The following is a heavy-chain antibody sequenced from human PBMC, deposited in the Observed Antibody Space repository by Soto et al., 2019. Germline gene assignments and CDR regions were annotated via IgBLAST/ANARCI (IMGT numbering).Heavy chain of an antibody. CDR2: IYYSGST. CDR1: GGSINNHY. J-gene: IGHJ4*02. Sequence: QVQLQESGPGLVKPSETLSLTCTVSGGSINNHYWSWIRQPPGKGLELIGYIYYSGSTNYNPSLRGGVPIQETTPRTHFPRRVRSVPAADPPVYYWAGGGGHFDSGARGPLVTVS. V-gene: IGHV4-59*08. D-gene: IGHD3-16*01. CDR3: AGGGGHFDS.